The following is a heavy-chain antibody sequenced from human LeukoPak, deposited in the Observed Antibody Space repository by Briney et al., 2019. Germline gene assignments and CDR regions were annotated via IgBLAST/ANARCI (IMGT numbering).Heavy chain of an antibody. CDR3: ARYSSSWHAYDI. J-gene: IGHJ3*02. CDR1: GFTFSSYW. V-gene: IGHV3-7*05. CDR2: IKQDGSEK. Sequence: PGGSLRLSCAASGFTFSSYWMSWVRQAPGKGLQWVANIKQDGSEKYYVDSVKGRFTISRDNAKNSLSLQTNSLRAEDTAVYYCARYSSSWHAYDIWGQGTMATVSA. D-gene: IGHD6-13*01.